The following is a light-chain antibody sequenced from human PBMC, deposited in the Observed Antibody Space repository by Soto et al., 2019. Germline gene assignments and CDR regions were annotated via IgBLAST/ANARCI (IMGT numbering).Light chain of an antibody. J-gene: IGKJ2*01. CDR2: DAS. CDR3: QQYGSSPYT. CDR1: QSVSSSY. V-gene: IGKV3-20*01. Sequence: EIVLTQSPGILSLSPGERATLSCRASQSVSSSYLAWHQQKPGQAPRLLIYDASSRATGIPDRFSDSGSGTDFTLTISRLEPEDFAVYYCQQYGSSPYTFGQGTKLEIK.